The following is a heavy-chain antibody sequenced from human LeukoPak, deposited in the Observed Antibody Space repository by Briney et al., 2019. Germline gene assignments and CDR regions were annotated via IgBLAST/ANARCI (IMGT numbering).Heavy chain of an antibody. V-gene: IGHV3-23*01. CDR1: GFTFSSYA. CDR2: ISGSGGST. CDR3: AKGGLEPLDY. D-gene: IGHD1-1*01. Sequence: GGSLRLSCAASGFTFSSYAMSWVRQAPGEGLEWVSAISGSGGSTYYADPVKGRFTISRDNSKNTLYLQMNSLRAEDTAVYYCAKGGLEPLDYWGQGTLVTVSS. J-gene: IGHJ4*02.